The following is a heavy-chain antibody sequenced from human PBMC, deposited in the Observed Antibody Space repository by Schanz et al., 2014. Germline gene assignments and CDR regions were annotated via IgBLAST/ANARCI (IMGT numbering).Heavy chain of an antibody. D-gene: IGHD3-16*01. J-gene: IGHJ4*02. CDR1: GYTFTSYY. Sequence: QVQLVQSGAEVKKPGASVKVSCKASGYTFTSYYMHWVRQAPGQGLEWMGIINPSGGSTSYAQKYQGIVTMTKNTTTSTVYMELSSRRSEDTAVYYGTKGRTFGRWRQGTLVTVSS. CDR3: TKGRTFGR. CDR2: INPSGGST. V-gene: IGHV1-46*01.